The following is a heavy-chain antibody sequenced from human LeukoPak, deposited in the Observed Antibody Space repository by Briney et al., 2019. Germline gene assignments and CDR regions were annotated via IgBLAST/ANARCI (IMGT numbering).Heavy chain of an antibody. V-gene: IGHV1-18*04. CDR3: ARDLLVSGPEQLLFFSY. CDR2: ISAYSGNT. D-gene: IGHD2-2*01. Sequence: ASVKVSCKASGYTFTSYGISGVRQAPGQGLEGMGWISAYSGNTNYAQKLQGRVTMTTDTSTSTAYMELRSLRSDDTAVYYCARDLLVSGPEQLLFFSYWGQGTLVTVSS. CDR1: GYTFTSYG. J-gene: IGHJ4*02.